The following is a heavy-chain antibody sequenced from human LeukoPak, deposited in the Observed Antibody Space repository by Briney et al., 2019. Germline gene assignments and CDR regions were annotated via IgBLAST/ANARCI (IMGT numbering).Heavy chain of an antibody. D-gene: IGHD6-19*01. Sequence: GGSLRLSCAASGFTFSNYAMSWVRQTPGKGLDWVSGISVSGATTYYANSVKGRFTISGDNSKNTLNLQMNSLRAEDTAVYYCARDPSGSSSGWYHFDYWGQGSLVTVSS. CDR3: ARDPSGSSSGWYHFDY. CDR1: GFTFSNYA. J-gene: IGHJ4*02. CDR2: ISVSGATT. V-gene: IGHV3-23*01.